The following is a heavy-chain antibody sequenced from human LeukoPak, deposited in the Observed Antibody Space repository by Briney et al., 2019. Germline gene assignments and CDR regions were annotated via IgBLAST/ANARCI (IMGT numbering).Heavy chain of an antibody. J-gene: IGHJ4*02. CDR3: ARLLTYSDFWSGYYFDI. D-gene: IGHD3-3*01. CDR2: IYFRGST. Sequence: SETLSLTCTVSGVSTTSGAYYWSWVRQHPGKGLEWIGYIYFRGSTYYNPSLKSRVTISIDTSKNQFSLKLSSVTAADTAVYYCARLLTYSDFWSGYYFDIWGQGTRFTVSS. V-gene: IGHV4-31*03. CDR1: GVSTTSGAYY.